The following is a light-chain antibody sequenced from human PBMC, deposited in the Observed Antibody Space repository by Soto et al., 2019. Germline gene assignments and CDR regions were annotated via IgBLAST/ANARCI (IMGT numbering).Light chain of an antibody. V-gene: IGLV2-14*01. CDR2: EVS. CDR3: SSYTSSSTLV. Sequence: QSVLTQPPSASGSPGQSVTISCTGTSSDVGGYNYVSWYQQHPGKAPKLLIYEVSNRPSGVSNRFSGSKSGNTASLTISGLQAEDEADYYCSSYTSSSTLVIGIGTKVTVL. J-gene: IGLJ1*01. CDR1: SSDVGGYNY.